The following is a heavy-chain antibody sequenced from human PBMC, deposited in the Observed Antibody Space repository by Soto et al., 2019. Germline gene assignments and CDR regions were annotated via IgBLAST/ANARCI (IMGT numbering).Heavy chain of an antibody. CDR3: AKDWRITLVRGRDY. V-gene: IGHV3-23*01. CDR2: IGGSGGIT. J-gene: IGHJ4*02. D-gene: IGHD3-10*01. CDR1: GFAFSYYA. Sequence: PGGSLRLSCAASGFAFSYYAMSWVRQAPGKGLEWVSAIGGSGGITYYADSVKGRFTISRDNSKNTVYLQLNSLRAEDTALYYCAKDWRITLVRGRDYWGQGTLVTVSS.